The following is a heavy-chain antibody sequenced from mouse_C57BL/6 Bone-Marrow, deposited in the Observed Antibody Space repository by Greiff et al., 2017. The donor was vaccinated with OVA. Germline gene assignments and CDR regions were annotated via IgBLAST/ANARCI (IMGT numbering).Heavy chain of an antibody. CDR3: AIITTVAH. D-gene: IGHD1-1*01. CDR1: GYNFPSYD. Sequence: VQLQQSGPELVKPGASVKLSCKASGYNFPSYDINWVKQRPGQGLEWIGWLYPREGSTRYNEQFKGKATLTVDTSPSTAYMELHSLTSEDSSVDFCAIITTVAHWGQGTTLTVSS. V-gene: IGHV1-85*01. CDR2: LYPREGST. J-gene: IGHJ2*01.